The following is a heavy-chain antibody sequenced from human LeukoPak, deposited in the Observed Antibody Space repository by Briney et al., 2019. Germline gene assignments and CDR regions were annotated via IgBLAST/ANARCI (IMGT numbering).Heavy chain of an antibody. CDR2: ISGSGGST. V-gene: IGHV3-23*01. J-gene: IGHJ4*02. Sequence: GSLGLSCAASGFLFSIYGMSWVRQPPGKGLEWGSSISGSGGSTDYADSVKGRFTISRDNSKNTLYLQMNSLRAEDTAVYYCAKDDGYTFGYDFWSGYFDYWGQGTLVTVSS. CDR3: AKDDGYTFGYDFWSGYFDY. D-gene: IGHD3-3*01. CDR1: GFLFSIYG.